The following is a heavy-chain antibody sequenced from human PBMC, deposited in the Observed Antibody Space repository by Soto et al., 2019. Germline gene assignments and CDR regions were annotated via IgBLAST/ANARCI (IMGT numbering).Heavy chain of an antibody. CDR3: ARECREGYDI. J-gene: IGHJ4*02. Sequence: QVQLVQSGAEVKKPGASVKVSCKASGYTFTSYDINWVRQAPGQGLEWMGWMNPNSGNTGYAQKFQGRVTMTSNTSISTASVEMGGLCCADTAVIYCARECREGYDIWGQGTLVTVSS. CDR2: MNPNSGNT. V-gene: IGHV1-8*01. CDR1: GYTFTSYD. D-gene: IGHD5-12*01.